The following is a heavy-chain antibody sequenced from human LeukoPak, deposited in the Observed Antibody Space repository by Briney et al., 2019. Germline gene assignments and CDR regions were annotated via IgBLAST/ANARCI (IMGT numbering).Heavy chain of an antibody. J-gene: IGHJ3*02. CDR2: ISSSSTYI. CDR3: ARDNSIAEAGSDAFDI. V-gene: IGHV3-21*01. Sequence: GGCLRLSCAASGFTFSSYSMNWVRQAPGKGLEWVSSISSSSTYIYYADSVKGRFTISRDNAKNSLSLQMKSLRAEDTAVYYCARDNSIAEAGSDAFDIWGQGTRVTVSS. D-gene: IGHD6-13*01. CDR1: GFTFSSYS.